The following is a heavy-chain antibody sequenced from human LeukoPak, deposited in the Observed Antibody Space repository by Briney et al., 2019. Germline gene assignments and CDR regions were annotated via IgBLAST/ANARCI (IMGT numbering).Heavy chain of an antibody. Sequence: SETLSLTCTVSGGSIRSYFWSWIRQPPGKGLEWIGEINHSGSTNYNPSLKSRVTISVDTSKNQFSLKLSSVTAADTAVYYCARGWRRSVKNDAFDIWGQGTMVTVSS. J-gene: IGHJ3*02. CDR1: GGSIRSYF. CDR2: INHSGST. CDR3: ARGWRRSVKNDAFDI. D-gene: IGHD3-10*01. V-gene: IGHV4-34*01.